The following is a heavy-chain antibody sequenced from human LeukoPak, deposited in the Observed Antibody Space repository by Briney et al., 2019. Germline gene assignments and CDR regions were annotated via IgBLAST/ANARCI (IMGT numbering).Heavy chain of an antibody. CDR1: GGSISSSNW. CDR2: IYHSGST. Sequence: SGTLSLTCAVSGGSISSSNWWSWVRQPPGKGLEWIGEIYHSGSTNYNPSLKSRVTISVDNSKNQFSLKLRSVTAPDTVVYYCARDHHFPSSWRSILDYWGQGTLVTVSS. J-gene: IGHJ4*02. V-gene: IGHV4-4*02. CDR3: ARDHHFPSSWRSILDY. D-gene: IGHD3-9*01.